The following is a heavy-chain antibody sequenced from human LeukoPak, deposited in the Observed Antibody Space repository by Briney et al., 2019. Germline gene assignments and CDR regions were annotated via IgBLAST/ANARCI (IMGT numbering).Heavy chain of an antibody. D-gene: IGHD1-14*01. J-gene: IGHJ4*02. CDR2: IYSDGRT. CDR1: GFTVNNNY. V-gene: IGHV3-53*01. Sequence: GGSLRLSCAASGFTVNNNYLSWVRQAPGKGLEWDSVIYSDGRTYYADSVKGRFTISRDRSKNTLYLQMNSLRADDTAVYYCARDPSDDPTGDYWGQGTLVTVSS. CDR3: ARDPSDDPTGDY.